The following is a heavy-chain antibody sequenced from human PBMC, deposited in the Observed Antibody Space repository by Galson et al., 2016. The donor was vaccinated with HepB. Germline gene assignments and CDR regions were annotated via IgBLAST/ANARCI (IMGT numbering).Heavy chain of an antibody. CDR3: ARRGSKEKGYFDL. CDR2: TYYRSKWYN. D-gene: IGHD6-13*01. V-gene: IGHV6-1*01. Sequence: SAISADSVSSTRVTWNWIMQSPSRGLEWLGRTYYRSKWYNDYAVSVKSRMTINPDTSKNQFSLQLNSVTPEDTAVYYCARRGSKEKGYFDLWGRGTLVTVSS. CDR1: ADSVSSTRVT. J-gene: IGHJ2*01.